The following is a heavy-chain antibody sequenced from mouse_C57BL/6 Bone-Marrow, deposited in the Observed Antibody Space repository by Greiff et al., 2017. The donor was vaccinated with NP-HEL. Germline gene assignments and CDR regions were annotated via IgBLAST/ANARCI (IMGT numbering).Heavy chain of an antibody. D-gene: IGHD4-1*01. CDR2: ISSGSSTI. CDR1: GFTFSDYG. J-gene: IGHJ3*01. Sequence: EVPLVASGGGLVKPGGSLTLSCAASGFTFSDYGMHWVRQAPEKGLAWVAYISSGSSTIYYADTVKGRFTISRDNAKNTLFLQMTSLRSEDTAMYYCARLGEYWGQGTLVTVSA. CDR3: ARLGEY. V-gene: IGHV5-17*01.